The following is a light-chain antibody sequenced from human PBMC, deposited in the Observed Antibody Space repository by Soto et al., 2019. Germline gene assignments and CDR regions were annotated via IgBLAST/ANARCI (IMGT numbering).Light chain of an antibody. V-gene: IGKV3-15*01. Sequence: EIVVTQSPATLSVSPGERATLSCRASQSVGNNFAWYQQKPGQAPRLLIFATSTRATGVPARFSGSGSGTEFTLTISSLQSEDFAVYYCQQYGEWPLTFGGGAKVEIE. CDR3: QQYGEWPLT. CDR1: QSVGNN. CDR2: ATS. J-gene: IGKJ4*01.